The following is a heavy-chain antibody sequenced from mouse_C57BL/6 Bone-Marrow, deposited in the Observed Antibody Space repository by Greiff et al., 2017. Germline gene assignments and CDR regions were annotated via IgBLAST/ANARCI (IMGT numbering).Heavy chain of an antibody. Sequence: EVQLQQSGPELVKPGASVKISCKASGYTFTDYYMHWVKQSHGKSLEWIGDINPNNGGTSYNQKFKGKATLTVDKSSSTAYMELRSLTSEDSAVYYCARAYNFDYWGQGTTLTVSS. V-gene: IGHV1-26*01. CDR3: ARAYNFDY. D-gene: IGHD6-5*01. CDR1: GYTFTDYY. J-gene: IGHJ2*01. CDR2: INPNNGGT.